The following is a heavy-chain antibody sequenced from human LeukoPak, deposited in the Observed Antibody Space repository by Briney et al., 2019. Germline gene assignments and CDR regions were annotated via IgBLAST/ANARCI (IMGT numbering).Heavy chain of an antibody. J-gene: IGHJ4*02. Sequence: SETLSLTCTVPGGSISSGDYYWSWIRQHPGKGLEWIAYIYYSGSTYYNPSLKGRVTISVDTSKNQFSLKLSSVTAADTDVYYCALRRDGYNSIDYWGQGTLVTVSS. D-gene: IGHD5-24*01. CDR2: IYYSGST. V-gene: IGHV4-31*03. CDR3: ALRRDGYNSIDY. CDR1: GGSISSGDYY.